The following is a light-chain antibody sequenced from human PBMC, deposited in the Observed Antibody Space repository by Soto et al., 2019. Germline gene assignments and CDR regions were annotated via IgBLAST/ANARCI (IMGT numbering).Light chain of an antibody. Sequence: DIVMTQSPDSLAVSLGERATINCKSSQSVLYSSNNKNYLAWYQQKPGQPPKLLIYWASTRESGVPDRFSGSGSGTDFTLTISSLQAEDVAVYYCQRTYNAPFTFGPGTKVSIK. CDR3: QRTYNAPFT. CDR2: WAS. J-gene: IGKJ3*01. CDR1: QSVLYSSNNKNY. V-gene: IGKV4-1*01.